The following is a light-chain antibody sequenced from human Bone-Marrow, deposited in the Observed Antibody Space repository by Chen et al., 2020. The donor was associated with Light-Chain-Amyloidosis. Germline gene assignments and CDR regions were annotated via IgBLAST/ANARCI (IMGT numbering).Light chain of an antibody. CDR1: DLPTKY. CDR2: RDT. J-gene: IGLJ2*01. Sequence: SYELTQPPSVSVSPGQTARITCSGDDLPTKYAYWYHQKPGQAPVLVIHRDTERPSGMSERFCGSSSGTTATLTISGVQAEDEADYHCQSADSSGSYEGIFGGGTKLTVL. CDR3: QSADSSGSYEGI. V-gene: IGLV3-25*03.